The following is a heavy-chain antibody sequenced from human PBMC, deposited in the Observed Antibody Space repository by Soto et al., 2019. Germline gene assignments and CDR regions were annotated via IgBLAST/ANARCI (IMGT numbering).Heavy chain of an antibody. CDR3: ARSDPYYDFWSGYYTPLPFDY. CDR1: GGSISSYY. J-gene: IGHJ4*02. V-gene: IGHV4-59*01. D-gene: IGHD3-3*01. CDR2: IYYSGST. Sequence: SETLSLTCTVSGGSISSYYWSWIRQPPGKGLEWFGYIYYSGSTNYNPSLKSRVTISVDTSKNQFSLKLSSVTAADTAVYYCARSDPYYDFWSGYYTPLPFDYWCQGTLVTVSS.